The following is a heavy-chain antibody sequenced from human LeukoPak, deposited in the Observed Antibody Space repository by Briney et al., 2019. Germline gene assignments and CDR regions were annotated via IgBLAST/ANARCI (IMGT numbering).Heavy chain of an antibody. D-gene: IGHD6-19*01. V-gene: IGHV3-23*01. Sequence: GGSLRLSCAASGFTFSSYAMSWVRQAPGKGLEWVSAISGSGGSTYYADSVKGRFTNSRDNSKNTLYLQMNSLRAEDTAVYYCAKASSGWYAGSMVNWFDPWGQGTLVTVSS. CDR2: ISGSGGST. CDR3: AKASSGWYAGSMVNWFDP. CDR1: GFTFSSYA. J-gene: IGHJ5*02.